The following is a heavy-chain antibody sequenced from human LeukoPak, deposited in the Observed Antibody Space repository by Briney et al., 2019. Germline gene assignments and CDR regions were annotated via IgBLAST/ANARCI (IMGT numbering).Heavy chain of an antibody. CDR1: GGSISSYY. CDR2: IYTSGST. Sequence: SETLSLTCTVSGGSISSYYWSWIRQPAGKGLEWIGRIYTSGSTNYNPSLKSRVTMSVDTSKNQFSLKLSSVTAADTAVYYCARFPGYCSGGSCYYYGMDVWGPGTTVTVSS. CDR3: ARFPGYCSGGSCYYYGMDV. J-gene: IGHJ6*02. V-gene: IGHV4-4*07. D-gene: IGHD2-15*01.